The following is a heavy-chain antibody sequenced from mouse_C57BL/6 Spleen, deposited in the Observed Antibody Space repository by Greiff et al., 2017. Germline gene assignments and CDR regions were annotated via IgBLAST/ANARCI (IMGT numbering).Heavy chain of an antibody. CDR1: GFTFSDYY. D-gene: IGHD1-3*01. V-gene: IGHV5-16*01. Sequence: EVQLVESEGGLVQPGSSMKLSCTASGFTFSDYYMAWVRQVPEPGLEWVANINSDGSSTYYLHSLKSRFIISIDTATNIIYLQLSSLKTEDTATYYWAREKVRGYFDVWGTGTTLTVFS. J-gene: IGHJ1*03. CDR2: INSDGSST. CDR3: AREKVRGYFDV.